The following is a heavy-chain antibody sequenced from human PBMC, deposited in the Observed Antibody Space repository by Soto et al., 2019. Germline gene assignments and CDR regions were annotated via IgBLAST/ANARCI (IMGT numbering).Heavy chain of an antibody. D-gene: IGHD3-3*02. Sequence: QVQLVQSGAEVKKPGSSVKVSCKASGGTFRTSAISWVRQAPGQGLEWVGGIMPVFRRPKYAQNFQGGVTITADESTSTAYMELSSLRSDDTAVYYCARDKVRPQLGGNYYYILDVWGQGTAVSVSS. J-gene: IGHJ6*02. CDR2: IMPVFRRP. V-gene: IGHV1-69*12. CDR3: ARDKVRPQLGGNYYYILDV. CDR1: GGTFRTSA.